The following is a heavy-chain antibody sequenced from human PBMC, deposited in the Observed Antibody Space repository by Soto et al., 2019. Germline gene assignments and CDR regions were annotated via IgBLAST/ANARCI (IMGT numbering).Heavy chain of an antibody. CDR1: GFIFNTSS. Sequence: GGSLRLSCAASGFIFNTSSMNWVRQAPGKGLEWVSQISSTGSTRYYADSVKGRFTISRDNAKNSLYLQMNSLRDEDTAVYYCASTGRRIFGVLNSGYYQAMDVWGQGTTVTVSS. V-gene: IGHV3-48*02. CDR2: ISSTGSTR. CDR3: ASTGRRIFGVLNSGYYQAMDV. D-gene: IGHD3-3*01. J-gene: IGHJ6*02.